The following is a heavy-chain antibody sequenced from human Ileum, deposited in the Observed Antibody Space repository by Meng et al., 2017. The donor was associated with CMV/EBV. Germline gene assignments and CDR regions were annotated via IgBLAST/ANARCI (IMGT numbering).Heavy chain of an antibody. D-gene: IGHD3-3*01. J-gene: IGHJ4*02. CDR3: ARASPQRRFLSY. CDR1: GSAFSYYY. Sequence: LTPSDTLSLMGVFPGSAFSYYYWTWIRQFPGKGLEGIGEINHRGNTNYNPSLKSRVTISIDTSRNQFSLKLTSVTATDKAVYYCARASPQRRFLSYWGQGTLVTVSS. V-gene: IGHV4-34*01. CDR2: INHRGNT.